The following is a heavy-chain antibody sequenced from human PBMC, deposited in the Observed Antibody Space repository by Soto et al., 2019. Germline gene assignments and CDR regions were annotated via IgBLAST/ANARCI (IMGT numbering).Heavy chain of an antibody. CDR3: AKATATSGGAFEI. Sequence: GASLRLSCAVSGFICSSYDMSWVRQAPGKGLEWVSTILVGGSTHYEDSVKGRFTISRDTSKNTVYLQMNRLTGGDTAVYYCAKATATSGGAFEIYGQGTMVTVSS. J-gene: IGHJ3*02. CDR1: GFICSSYD. CDR2: ILVGGST. D-gene: IGHD1-1*01. V-gene: IGHV3-23*01.